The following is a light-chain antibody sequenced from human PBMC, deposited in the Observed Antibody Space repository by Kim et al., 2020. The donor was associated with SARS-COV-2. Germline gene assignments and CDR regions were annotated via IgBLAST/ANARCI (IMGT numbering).Light chain of an antibody. CDR1: SGHRVNP. Sequence: SAKHTYTPSSGHRVNPFAWHQQQAEKGPRYLMTLNSDGSHSKGDGIPDRFSASSSGAERYLTISGLQSDDEADYSCQTWGTGIWVFGGGTQLTVL. CDR3: QTWGTGIWV. J-gene: IGLJ3*02. V-gene: IGLV4-69*01. CDR2: LNSDGSH.